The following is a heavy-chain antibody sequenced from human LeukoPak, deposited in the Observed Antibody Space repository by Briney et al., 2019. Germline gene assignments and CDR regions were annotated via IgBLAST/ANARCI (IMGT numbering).Heavy chain of an antibody. D-gene: IGHD1-7*01. CDR1: EFTFNNYW. V-gene: IGHV3-7*03. CDR3: ARAHNWKYGTFDY. Sequence: GGSLRLSCAASEFTFNNYWMTWVRQTPGKGLEWVANTNRDGSEKYYADSLKGRFTISRDNARSSLYLQMNNLRAEDTAVYYCARAHNWKYGTFDYWGQGTLVTVSS. J-gene: IGHJ4*02. CDR2: TNRDGSEK.